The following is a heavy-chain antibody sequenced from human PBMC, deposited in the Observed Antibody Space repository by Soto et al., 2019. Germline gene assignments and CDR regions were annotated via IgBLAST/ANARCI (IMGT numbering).Heavy chain of an antibody. CDR3: AWDHGDYFVRRHYFDY. Sequence: PSETLSLTCTVSGGSISSYYWSWIRQPPGKGLEWIGYIYYRGSTNYNPSLKSRVTISVDTSKNQFSLKLSSVTAADTAVYYCAWDHGDYFVRRHYFDYWGQGTLVTVSS. CDR2: IYYRGST. CDR1: GGSISSYY. J-gene: IGHJ4*02. V-gene: IGHV4-59*01. D-gene: IGHD4-17*01.